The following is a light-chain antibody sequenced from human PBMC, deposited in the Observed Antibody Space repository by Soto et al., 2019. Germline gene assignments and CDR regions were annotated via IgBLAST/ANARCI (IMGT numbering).Light chain of an antibody. J-gene: IGKJ5*01. V-gene: IGKV3-15*01. CDR3: QQYNTWSLIT. Sequence: EIAMTQSPATLSVSPGDTATLSCRASQSIGSNVGWYQQKPGQAPRLLIYGASTRATGISARFSGSGSGTEFSLTISSLQSEDLAVYYCQQYNTWSLITFGQGTRLEIK. CDR2: GAS. CDR1: QSIGSN.